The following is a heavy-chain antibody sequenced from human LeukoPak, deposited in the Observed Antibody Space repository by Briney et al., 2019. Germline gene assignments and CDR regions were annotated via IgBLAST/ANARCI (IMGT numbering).Heavy chain of an antibody. V-gene: IGHV4-59*01. CDR2: IYYSGST. D-gene: IGHD3-22*01. CDR1: GGSISSYY. J-gene: IGHJ3*02. Sequence: PSETLSLTCTVSGGSISSYYWSWIRQPPGKGLEWNGYIYYSGSTNYNPSLKSRVTISVDTSKNQFSLKLSSVTAADTAVYYCARDSLLYYYDSSGYISHAFDIWGQGTMVTVSS. CDR3: ARDSLLYYYDSSGYISHAFDI.